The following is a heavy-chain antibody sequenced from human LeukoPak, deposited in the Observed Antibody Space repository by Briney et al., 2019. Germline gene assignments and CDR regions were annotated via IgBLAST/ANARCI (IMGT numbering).Heavy chain of an antibody. CDR2: IDYSGST. CDR3: ARDSSGYFRGLDAFDI. V-gene: IGHV4-59*01. CDR1: GGSISSYY. D-gene: IGHD3-22*01. J-gene: IGHJ3*02. Sequence: SETLSLTCTVSGGSISSYYWSWIRQPPGKGLEWIGYIDYSGSTNYNPSLKSRVTISVDTSKNQFSLKLSSVTAADTAVYYCARDSSGYFRGLDAFDIWGQGTMVTVSS.